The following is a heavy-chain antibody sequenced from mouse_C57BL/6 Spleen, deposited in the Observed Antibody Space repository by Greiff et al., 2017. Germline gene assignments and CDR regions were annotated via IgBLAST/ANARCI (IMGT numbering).Heavy chain of an antibody. J-gene: IGHJ4*01. CDR1: GFTFSDYG. CDR3: ARPSKSSPTYYAMDY. D-gene: IGHD5-1*01. CDR2: ISSGSSTI. V-gene: IGHV5-17*01. Sequence: EVQLVESGGGLVKPGGSLKLSCAASGFTFSDYGMHWVRQAPEKGLEWVAYISSGSSTIYYADTVKGRFTISRDNAKNTLFLQMTSLRSEDTAMYYCARPSKSSPTYYAMDYWGQGTSVTVSS.